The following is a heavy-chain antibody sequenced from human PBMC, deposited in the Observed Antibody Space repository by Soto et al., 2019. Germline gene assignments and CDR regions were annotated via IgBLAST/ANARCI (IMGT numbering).Heavy chain of an antibody. CDR2: INHSGST. CDR1: GGSFSGYY. Sequence: PSETLSLTCAVYGGSFSGYYWSWIRQPPGKGLEWIGEINHSGSTNYNPSLKSRVTISVDTSKNQFSLKLSSVTAADTAVYYCARMRPFYYGSGSSIWGQGTLVTVSS. D-gene: IGHD3-10*01. J-gene: IGHJ4*02. V-gene: IGHV4-34*01. CDR3: ARMRPFYYGSGSSI.